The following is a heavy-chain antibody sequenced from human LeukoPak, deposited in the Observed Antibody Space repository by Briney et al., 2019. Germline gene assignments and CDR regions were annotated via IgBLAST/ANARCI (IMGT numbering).Heavy chain of an antibody. CDR1: GFTFSSYA. Sequence: GGSLRLSCAASGFTFSSYAMSWVRQAPGKGLEWVSAISGSGGSTYYADSVKGRFTISRDNSKNTLCLQMNSLRAEDTAVYYCAKDLRYYDSSGYYTKASDAFDIWGQGTMVTVSS. CDR2: ISGSGGST. CDR3: AKDLRYYDSSGYYTKASDAFDI. D-gene: IGHD3-22*01. V-gene: IGHV3-23*01. J-gene: IGHJ3*02.